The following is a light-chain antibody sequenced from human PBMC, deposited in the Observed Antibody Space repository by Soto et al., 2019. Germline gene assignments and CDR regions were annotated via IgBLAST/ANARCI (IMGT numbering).Light chain of an antibody. CDR2: QVT. V-gene: IGLV2-14*01. J-gene: IGLJ1*01. CDR3: SSYTDSSNYV. Sequence: QSALTQPAAVSGSPGQSITISCPGNSSGLAIYIYVSWYQQQPGKAPKLMSYQVTNRPSGVSNRFSGSRSGNTASLTISGLQAEDEADYYCSSYTDSSNYVFGTGTKVTVL. CDR1: SSGLAIYIY.